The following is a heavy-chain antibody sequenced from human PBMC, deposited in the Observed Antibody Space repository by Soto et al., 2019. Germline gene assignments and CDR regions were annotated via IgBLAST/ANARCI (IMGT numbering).Heavy chain of an antibody. CDR1: GGTFSSYA. CDR2: IIPIFGTA. D-gene: IGHD3-10*01. Sequence: AASVKVSCKASGGTFSSYAISWVRQAPGQGLEWMGGIIPIFGTANYAQKFQGRVTITADESTSTAYMELSSLRSEDTAVYYCARIYYYGSGSSLNYYYGMDVWGQGTTVTVSS. V-gene: IGHV1-69*13. CDR3: ARIYYYGSGSSLNYYYGMDV. J-gene: IGHJ6*02.